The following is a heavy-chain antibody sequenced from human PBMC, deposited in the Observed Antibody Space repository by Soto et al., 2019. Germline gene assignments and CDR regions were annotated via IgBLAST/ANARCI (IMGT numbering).Heavy chain of an antibody. J-gene: IGHJ6*02. CDR1: GGTFSSYA. D-gene: IGHD5-18*01. CDR3: ARDLRGYSYGAYYYYGMDV. V-gene: IGHV1-69*01. Sequence: QVQLVQSGAEVKKPGSSVKVSCKASGGTFSSYAISWVRQAPGQGLEWMGGIIPIFGTANYAQKLQGRVTITADESTSTAYMELSSLRSEDTAVYYCARDLRGYSYGAYYYYGMDVWGQGTTVTVSS. CDR2: IIPIFGTA.